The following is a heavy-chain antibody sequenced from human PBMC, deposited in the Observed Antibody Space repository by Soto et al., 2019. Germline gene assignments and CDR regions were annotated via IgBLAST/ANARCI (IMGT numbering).Heavy chain of an antibody. CDR2: ITDNGGST. CDR3: AKERATTTAFDS. D-gene: IGHD4-17*01. CDR1: GFTFSRDG. Sequence: GGSLRLSCAASGFTFSRDGMSWVRQAPGKGLEWVSLITDNGGSTYYADSVKGRFTISRDNTKNTLFLQMNSLRAEDTAVYYCAKERATTTAFDSWGQGALVTVSS. J-gene: IGHJ4*02. V-gene: IGHV3-23*01.